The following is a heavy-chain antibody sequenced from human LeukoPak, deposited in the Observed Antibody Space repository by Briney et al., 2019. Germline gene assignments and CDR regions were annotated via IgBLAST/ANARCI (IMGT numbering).Heavy chain of an antibody. Sequence: GDSLKISCKGSGYSFPKSWIGWVRQMPGKGLEWMGIINPDNSDTRYSPSFQGQVTISADKSTSTAYLQWSSLKTSDTAMYYCARQGSCDSTRCYVYYHSGMDVWGQGTTVTVSS. D-gene: IGHD2-2*01. V-gene: IGHV5-51*01. CDR1: GYSFPKSW. CDR2: INPDNSDT. CDR3: ARQGSCDSTRCYVYYHSGMDV. J-gene: IGHJ6*02.